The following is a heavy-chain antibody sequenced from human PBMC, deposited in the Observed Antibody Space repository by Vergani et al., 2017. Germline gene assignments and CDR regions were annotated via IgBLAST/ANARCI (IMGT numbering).Heavy chain of an antibody. CDR2: ISSSSSYI. J-gene: IGHJ6*02. Sequence: EVQLVESGGGLVKPGGSLRLSCAASGFTFSSYSMNWVRQAPGKGLEWVSSISSSSSYIYYADSVKGRFTISRDNAKNSLYLQMNSLRAEDTAVYYCARDPYYGSGSYYIPVGKYDRSGGMDVWGQGTTVTVSS. CDR3: ARDPYYGSGSYYIPVGKYDRSGGMDV. V-gene: IGHV3-21*04. D-gene: IGHD3-10*01. CDR1: GFTFSSYS.